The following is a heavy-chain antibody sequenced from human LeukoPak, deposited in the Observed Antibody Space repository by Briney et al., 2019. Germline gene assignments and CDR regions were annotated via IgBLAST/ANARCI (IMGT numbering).Heavy chain of an antibody. J-gene: IGHJ4*02. V-gene: IGHV3-9*03. CDR3: AKATDFTYCGGDCYQGYYFDS. D-gene: IGHD2-21*02. CDR1: GFTFDDYG. Sequence: GRSLRLSCAASGFTFDDYGMHWVRQAPGKCLEWVSGISWNSGNVVYADSVKGRFTISRDNAKNSLYLQMNSLSAEDMALYDCAKATDFTYCGGDCYQGYYFDSWGQGTLVTVSS. CDR2: ISWNSGNV.